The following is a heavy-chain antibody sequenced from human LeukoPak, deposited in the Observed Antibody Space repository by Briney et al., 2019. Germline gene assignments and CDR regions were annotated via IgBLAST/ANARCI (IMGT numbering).Heavy chain of an antibody. D-gene: IGHD1-26*01. CDR1: GFTFSSYS. J-gene: IGHJ3*02. V-gene: IGHV3-21*01. CDR3: ARALDDSGSRDAFDI. Sequence: PGGSLRLSCAASGFTFSSYSMNWVRQAPGKGLEWVSSISSSSSYIYYADSVKGRFTISRDNAKNSLYLQMNSLRAEDTAVYYCARALDDSGSRDAFDIWGQGTMVTVSS. CDR2: ISSSSSYI.